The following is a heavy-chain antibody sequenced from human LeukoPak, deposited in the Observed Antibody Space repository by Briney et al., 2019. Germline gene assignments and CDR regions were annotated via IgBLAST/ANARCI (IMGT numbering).Heavy chain of an antibody. D-gene: IGHD3-10*02. CDR3: ARGVFGAYAFDI. J-gene: IGHJ3*02. CDR1: GFTFSTYS. Sequence: GGSLRLSCAASGFTFSTYSMNWVRQAPGKGLEWASYISSSSSTIYYADSVKGRFTISRDNAKNSLYLQMNSLRAEDTAVYYCARGVFGAYAFDIWGQGTMVTVSS. CDR2: ISSSSSTI. V-gene: IGHV3-48*01.